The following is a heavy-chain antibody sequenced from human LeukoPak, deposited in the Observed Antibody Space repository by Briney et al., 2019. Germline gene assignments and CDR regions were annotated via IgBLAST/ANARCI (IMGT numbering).Heavy chain of an antibody. Sequence: SETLSLTCAVYGGSFSGYYWSWLRQPPGKGLEWIGEINHSGSTNYNPSLKSRVTISVDTAKNHFSLKLSSVTAADTAVYYCARKSVMSSGWYLGYWGQGTLVTVSS. CDR1: GGSFSGYY. CDR3: ARKSVMSSGWYLGY. V-gene: IGHV4-34*01. CDR2: INHSGST. D-gene: IGHD6-19*01. J-gene: IGHJ4*02.